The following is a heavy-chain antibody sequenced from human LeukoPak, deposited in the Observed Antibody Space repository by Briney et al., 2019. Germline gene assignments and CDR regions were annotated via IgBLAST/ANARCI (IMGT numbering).Heavy chain of an antibody. D-gene: IGHD6-19*01. J-gene: IGHJ5*02. CDR2: IYYSGST. CDR3: ATYSSGRFDP. V-gene: IGHV4-59*08. Sequence: PSETLSLTCTVSGGSISSDYWTWIRQPPGKGLEWIGYIYYSGSTNYNPSPKSRVTISLDTSKNQFSLKLSSVTAADTAVYYCATYSSGRFDPWGQGTLVTVSS. CDR1: GGSISSDY.